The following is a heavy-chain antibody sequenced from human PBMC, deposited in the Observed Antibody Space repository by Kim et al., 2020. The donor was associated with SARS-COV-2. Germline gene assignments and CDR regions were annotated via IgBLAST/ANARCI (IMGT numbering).Heavy chain of an antibody. CDR3: ASLSSSSWYFDY. V-gene: IGHV3-7*01. CDR2: K. Sequence: KYHVDSAKGRVTISRDNAKNSLYLQMNSMRAEDTAVYYCASLSSSSWYFDYWGQGTLVTVSS. J-gene: IGHJ4*02. D-gene: IGHD6-13*01.